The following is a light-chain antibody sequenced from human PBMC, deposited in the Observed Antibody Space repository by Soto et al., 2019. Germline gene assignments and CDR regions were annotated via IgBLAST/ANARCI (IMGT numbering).Light chain of an antibody. Sequence: QSVLAQPAPVSGSPGQSITISCPGTSSDVGGYNYVSWYQQHPGKAPQLMIYEVSNRPSGVSNRFSGSKSGNTASLTISGLQAEDEADYYCSSYTSSSTRVFGTGTKVTVL. CDR2: EVS. CDR3: SSYTSSSTRV. CDR1: SSDVGGYNY. J-gene: IGLJ1*01. V-gene: IGLV2-14*01.